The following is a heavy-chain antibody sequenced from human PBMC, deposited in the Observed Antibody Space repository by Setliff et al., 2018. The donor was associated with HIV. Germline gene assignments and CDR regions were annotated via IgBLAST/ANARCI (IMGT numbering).Heavy chain of an antibody. CDR1: GYTFTGYY. CDR2: INPNSGGT. Sequence: RASVKVSCKASGYTFTGYYIHWVRQAPGQGLEWMGWINPNSGGTNYAQKFQGRVTMTRDTSISTAYMELSNLRSDDTAVYYCARAGGGATDQAFDIWGQGTMVTVSS. D-gene: IGHD2-2*01. J-gene: IGHJ3*02. CDR3: ARAGGGATDQAFDI. V-gene: IGHV1-2*02.